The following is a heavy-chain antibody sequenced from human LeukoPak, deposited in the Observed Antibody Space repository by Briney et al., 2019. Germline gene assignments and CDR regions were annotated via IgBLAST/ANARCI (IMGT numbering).Heavy chain of an antibody. Sequence: GGSLRLSCAASGFTFSSYAMSWVRQAPGKGLEWVSAISGSGGSTYYADSVKGRFTISRDNSKNTLYLQMNSLRAEDTAVYYCANPVVRALSPPIDYWGQGTLVTASS. V-gene: IGHV3-23*01. CDR1: GFTFSSYA. D-gene: IGHD2-2*01. CDR2: ISGSGGST. J-gene: IGHJ4*02. CDR3: ANPVVRALSPPIDY.